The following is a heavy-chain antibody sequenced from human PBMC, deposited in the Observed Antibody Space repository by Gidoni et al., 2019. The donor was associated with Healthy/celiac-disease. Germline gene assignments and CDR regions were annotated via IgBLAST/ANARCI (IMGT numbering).Heavy chain of an antibody. CDR2: IKSKTDGGTT. J-gene: IGHJ6*02. D-gene: IGHD4-17*01. V-gene: IGHV3-15*01. CDR1: GFTFINAW. CDR3: TTILLPLYGDHMDYYYGMDV. Sequence: EVQLVESGGGLVKPGGSLRLSCAASGFTFINAWMSWVRQDPGKGLEWVGRIKSKTDGGTTDYAAPVKGRFTISRDDSKNTLYLQMNSLKTEDTAVYYCTTILLPLYGDHMDYYYGMDVWGQGTTVTVSS.